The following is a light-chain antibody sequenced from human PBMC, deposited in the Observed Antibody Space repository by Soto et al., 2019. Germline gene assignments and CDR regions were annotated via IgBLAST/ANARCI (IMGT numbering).Light chain of an antibody. Sequence: QSALTQPASVSGSPGQSITISCTGTSSDVGGYNYVSWYQQHPGKAPKLMIYDVNTRHSGVSNRFPGSKSGNTASLTISGLQAEDEADYYCSSYTSSISFGGGTKLTVL. CDR3: SSYTSSIS. V-gene: IGLV2-14*01. CDR2: DVN. CDR1: SSDVGGYNY. J-gene: IGLJ2*01.